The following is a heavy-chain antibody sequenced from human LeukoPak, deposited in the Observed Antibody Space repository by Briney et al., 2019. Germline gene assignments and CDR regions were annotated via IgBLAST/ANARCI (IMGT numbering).Heavy chain of an antibody. CDR3: VKGDWSSSRGDH. D-gene: IGHD2-2*01. Sequence: GGSLRLSCSASGFTFSSYPIHWVRQAPGKGLEYVSVFSTNGEYTYYADSVKGRFTISRDHYKNTLYLQMSSLRPEDTAVYYCVKGDWSSSRGDHWGQGTLVTVSS. CDR1: GFTFSSYP. V-gene: IGHV3-64D*06. CDR2: FSTNGEYT. J-gene: IGHJ4*02.